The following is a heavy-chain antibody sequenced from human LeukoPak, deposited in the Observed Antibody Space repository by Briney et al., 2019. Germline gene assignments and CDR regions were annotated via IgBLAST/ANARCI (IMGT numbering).Heavy chain of an antibody. V-gene: IGHV3-72*01. CDR2: IRNKANIYTT. J-gene: IGHJ5*01. Sequence: PGGSLRLSCAASGFTFSDHYMDWVRQAPGKGLEWVGRIRNKANIYTTEYAASVKGRFTISRDDSQNSLYLQMNSLKIDDTAVYICARVGLVYFYGQYALDSWGHGTLVTVSS. CDR1: GFTFSDHY. D-gene: IGHD3/OR15-3a*01. CDR3: ARVGLVYFYGQYALDS.